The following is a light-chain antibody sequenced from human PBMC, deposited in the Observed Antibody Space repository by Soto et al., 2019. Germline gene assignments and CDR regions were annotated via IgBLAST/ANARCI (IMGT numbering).Light chain of an antibody. Sequence: QSVLAQPPSASGTPGQRVTISCSGRSSNIGRNTVNWYQQLPETAPKLLIYNNNQRPSGVPDRFSGSKSGTSASLAISGLQSEDEADYYCAAWDDSLNGPVFGGGTKLTVL. CDR3: AAWDDSLNGPV. J-gene: IGLJ2*01. CDR2: NNN. V-gene: IGLV1-44*01. CDR1: SSNIGRNT.